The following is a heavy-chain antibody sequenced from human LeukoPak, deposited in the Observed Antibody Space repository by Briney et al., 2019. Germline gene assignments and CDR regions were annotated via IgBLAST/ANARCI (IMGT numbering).Heavy chain of an antibody. D-gene: IGHD3-22*01. CDR1: GFTFSGYG. J-gene: IGHJ3*02. V-gene: IGHV3-30*18. CDR3: AKGYYYGSSGLHTWGAFDI. CDR2: ISYDGSNK. Sequence: PGRSLRLSCAASGFTFSGYGMHWVRQAPGKGLEWVAVISYDGSNKYYADSVKGRFTISRDNPKNTLYLQMNSLRPEDTAVYYCAKGYYYGSSGLHTWGAFDIWGQGTMVTVSS.